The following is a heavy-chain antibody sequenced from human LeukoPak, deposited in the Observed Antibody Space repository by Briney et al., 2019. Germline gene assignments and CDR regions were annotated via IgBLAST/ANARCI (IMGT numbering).Heavy chain of an antibody. V-gene: IGHV4-38-2*02. CDR2: IYHSGRT. D-gene: IGHD6-19*01. Sequence: PSETLSLTCTVSGYSISSGYYWGWIWQPPGKGLEWIGSIYHSGRTFYNPSLKSRVTISVDTSKNQFSLKMTSVTAADTAVYFCARVGSGGAWFDFWGQGTLVTVSS. J-gene: IGHJ4*02. CDR1: GYSISSGYY. CDR3: ARVGSGGAWFDF.